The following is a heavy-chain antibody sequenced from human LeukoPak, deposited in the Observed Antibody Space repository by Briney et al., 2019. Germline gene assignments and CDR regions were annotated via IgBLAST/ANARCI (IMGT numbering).Heavy chain of an antibody. CDR3: ARAPATAETYYYYYIDV. Sequence: SVKVSCKASGGTFSSYAISWVRQAPGQGLEWVGGIIPIFGIAKYAQKFQGRVTITTDESTSTANMELSSLRSEDTAVYYCARAPATAETYYYYYIDVWGKGTTVTVSS. CDR1: GGTFSSYA. V-gene: IGHV1-69*05. D-gene: IGHD2-21*02. CDR2: IIPIFGIA. J-gene: IGHJ6*03.